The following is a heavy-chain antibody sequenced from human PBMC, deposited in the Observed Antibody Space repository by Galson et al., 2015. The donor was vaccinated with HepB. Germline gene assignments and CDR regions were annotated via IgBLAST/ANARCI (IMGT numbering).Heavy chain of an antibody. CDR1: GFTFSSYA. CDR3: AKEAVGGSLGDLQH. D-gene: IGHD6-19*01. CDR2: ITTSGSST. V-gene: IGHV3-23*01. Sequence: SLRLSCAASGFTFSSYAMSWIRLIPGKGLEWVSTITTSGSSTYYADSAKGRFTISRDNSKNTLFLQIHSLRAEDTAVYYCAKEAVGGSLGDLQHWGQGTLVTVSS. J-gene: IGHJ1*01.